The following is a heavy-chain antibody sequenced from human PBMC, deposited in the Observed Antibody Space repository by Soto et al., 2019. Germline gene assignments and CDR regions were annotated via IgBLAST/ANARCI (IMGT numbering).Heavy chain of an antibody. CDR1: GFTVSSNY. Sequence: GGSLRLSCAASGFTVSSNYMSWVRQAPGKGLEWVSVIYSGGSTYYADSVKGRFTISRHNSKSTLYLQMNSLRAEDTAVYYCARDSSGYSNFDYWGQGTLVTVSS. CDR2: IYSGGST. J-gene: IGHJ4*02. V-gene: IGHV3-53*04. D-gene: IGHD3-22*01. CDR3: ARDSSGYSNFDY.